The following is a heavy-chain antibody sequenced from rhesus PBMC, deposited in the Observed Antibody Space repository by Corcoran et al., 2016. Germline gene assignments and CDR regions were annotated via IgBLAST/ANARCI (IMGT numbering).Heavy chain of an antibody. CDR2: VDPEDGEA. D-gene: IGHD4-23*01. J-gene: IGHJ4*01. V-gene: IGHV1-111*02. Sequence: EVQLVQSGAEVKKPGASVKISCKASGYTFTDYYLHWVRQAPGKGLEWMGRVDPEDGEAIHAQKFQASVTITADTSTDTAYMELSSLRSEDTAVYYCATGGSKSLDYWGQGVLVTVSS. CDR3: ATGGSKSLDY. CDR1: GYTFTDYY.